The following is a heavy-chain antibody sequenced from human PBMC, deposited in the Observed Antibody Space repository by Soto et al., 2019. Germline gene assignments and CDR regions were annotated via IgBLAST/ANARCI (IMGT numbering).Heavy chain of an antibody. CDR3: ARMADCGGDCYSGYYFDY. CDR1: GGTFSSYA. V-gene: IGHV1-69*01. CDR2: IIPIFGTA. D-gene: IGHD2-21*02. Sequence: SCKASGGTFSSYAISWVRQAPGQGLEWMGGIIPIFGTANYAQKFQGRVTITADESTSTAYMELSSLRSEDTAVYYCARMADCGGDCYSGYYFDYWGQGTLVTVSS. J-gene: IGHJ4*02.